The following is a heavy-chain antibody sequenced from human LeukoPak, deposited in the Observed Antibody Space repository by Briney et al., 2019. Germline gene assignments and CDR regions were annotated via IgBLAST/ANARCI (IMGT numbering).Heavy chain of an antibody. J-gene: IGHJ5*02. V-gene: IGHV4-31*03. D-gene: IGHD1-26*01. CDR2: IYYSGRT. Sequence: SETLSLTCTVSGVSINSGGYYWSWIRQHPGQGLVWIGYIYYSGRTHYNPSLNSRVTISVDTSKSQLSLKLSSVTAADTAVYYCARGAQTFDPWGQGTMVTVSS. CDR3: ARGAQTFDP. CDR1: GVSINSGGYY.